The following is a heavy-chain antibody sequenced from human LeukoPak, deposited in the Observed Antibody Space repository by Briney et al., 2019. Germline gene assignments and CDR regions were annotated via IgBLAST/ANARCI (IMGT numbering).Heavy chain of an antibody. CDR1: GFNFSSYS. Sequence: GSLRLSCSASGFNFSSYSMNWVRQAPGKGLEWVSSISSSSSYIYYADSVKGRFTISRDNSKNTLYLQMNSLRAEDTAVYYCARGCGSYCYYGMDVWGQGTTVTVSS. CDR3: ARGCGSYCYYGMDV. V-gene: IGHV3-21*01. CDR2: ISSSSSYI. D-gene: IGHD1-26*01. J-gene: IGHJ6*02.